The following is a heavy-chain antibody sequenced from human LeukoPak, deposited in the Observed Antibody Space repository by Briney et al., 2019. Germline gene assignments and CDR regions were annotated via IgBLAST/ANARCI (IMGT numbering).Heavy chain of an antibody. CDR2: FDPEDGET. CDR1: GYTLTELS. V-gene: IGHV1-24*01. J-gene: IGHJ3*02. Sequence: ASVKVSCKVSGYTLTELSMHWVRQAPGKGLEWMGGFDPEDGETIYAQKFQGRVTMTEDASTDTAYMELSSLRSEDTAVYYCATGLEGTAMVPDAFDIWGQGTMVTVSS. CDR3: ATGLEGTAMVPDAFDI. D-gene: IGHD5-18*01.